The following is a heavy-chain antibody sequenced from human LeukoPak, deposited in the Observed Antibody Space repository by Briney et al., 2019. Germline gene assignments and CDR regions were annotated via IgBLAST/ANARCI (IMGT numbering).Heavy chain of an antibody. CDR1: GFTFSSYS. CDR2: ISSISSYT. V-gene: IGHV3-21*01. D-gene: IGHD5-12*01. J-gene: IGHJ4*02. Sequence: GGSLRLSCAASGFTFSSYSMNWVRQAPGKGLEWVSSISSISSYTYHADSVKGRFTISRDNAKNSLYLQMNSLRVEDTAMYFCARGTTGGYSPSHWGQGTLVTVSS. CDR3: ARGTTGGYSPSH.